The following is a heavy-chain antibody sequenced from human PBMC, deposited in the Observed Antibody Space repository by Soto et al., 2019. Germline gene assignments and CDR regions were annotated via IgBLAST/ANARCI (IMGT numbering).Heavy chain of an antibody. CDR2: INPNNGGT. CDR3: ARKDRNTSLDY. Sequence: GASVKVSCKASGYTFTKYYIHWVRLAPGQGLEYMGWINPNNGGTRHAQKFQGRVTMIRDTAISTVYMALSSLTSDDRAVYYCARKDRNTSLDYWGQGTLVTVSS. V-gene: IGHV1-2*02. J-gene: IGHJ4*02. CDR1: GYTFTKYY.